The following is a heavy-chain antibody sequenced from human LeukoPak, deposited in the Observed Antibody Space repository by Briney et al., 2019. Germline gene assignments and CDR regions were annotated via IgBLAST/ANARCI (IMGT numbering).Heavy chain of an antibody. CDR1: GGSISSYY. Sequence: SETLSLTCTASGGSISSYYWSWIRQPPGKGLEWIGYIYYSGSTNYNPSLKSRVTISVDTSKNQFSLKLSSVTAADTAVYYCAEMGSRRSPPRGWGQGTLVTVSS. D-gene: IGHD3-10*01. V-gene: IGHV4-59*01. CDR2: IYYSGST. CDR3: AEMGSRRSPPRG. J-gene: IGHJ4*02.